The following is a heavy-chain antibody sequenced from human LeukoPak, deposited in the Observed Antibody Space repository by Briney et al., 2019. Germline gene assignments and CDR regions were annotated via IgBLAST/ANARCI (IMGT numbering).Heavy chain of an antibody. D-gene: IGHD2-2*01. CDR1: GFTFSTYT. CDR3: ARGYQRPDY. CDR2: ISSSSNNI. V-gene: IGHV3-21*01. J-gene: IGHJ4*02. Sequence: PGGSLRLSCAASGFTFSTYTINWVRQAPGKGLEWVSSISSSSNNINYADSVKGRFTISRDNAMNSVHLQMNSLRVEDTAVYYCARGYQRPDYWGQGTPITVSS.